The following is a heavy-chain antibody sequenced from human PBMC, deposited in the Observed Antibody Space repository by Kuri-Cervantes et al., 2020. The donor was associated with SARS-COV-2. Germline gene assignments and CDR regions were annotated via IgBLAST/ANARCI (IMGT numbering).Heavy chain of an antibody. Sequence: GESLKISCAASGFTFSNYGMNWVRQAPGKGLEWVSGIRGNGERTYYPDFVKGRFTISRDNSKDTLYLQMNSLRGEDTAIYYCAKAGSHSYFNCWGQGTLVTGSS. CDR3: AKAGSHSYFNC. D-gene: IGHD6-13*01. CDR2: IRGNGERT. J-gene: IGHJ4*02. CDR1: GFTFSNYG. V-gene: IGHV3-23*01.